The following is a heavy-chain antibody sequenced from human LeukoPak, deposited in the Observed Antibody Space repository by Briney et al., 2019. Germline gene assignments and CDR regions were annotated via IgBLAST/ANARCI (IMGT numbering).Heavy chain of an antibody. CDR1: GFTFSSYA. D-gene: IGHD3-22*01. Sequence: GGSLRLSCAASGFTFSSYAMHWVRQAPGKGLEWVSAISGSGGSTYYADSVKGRFTISRDNSKNTLYLQMNSLRAEDTAVYYCAKGRDSSGYYIYYFDYWGQGTLVTVSS. CDR3: AKGRDSSGYYIYYFDY. V-gene: IGHV3-23*01. J-gene: IGHJ4*02. CDR2: ISGSGGST.